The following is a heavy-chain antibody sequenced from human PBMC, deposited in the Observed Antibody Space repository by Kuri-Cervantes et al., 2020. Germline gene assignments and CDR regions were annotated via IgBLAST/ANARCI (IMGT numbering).Heavy chain of an antibody. D-gene: IGHD6-6*01. CDR3: ARGSSSSAEGY. J-gene: IGHJ4*02. V-gene: IGHV3-48*01. Sequence: GGSLRLSCAASGFTFSSYSMSWVRQAPGKGLEWVSYISSSSSTIYYGDSVKGRFTISRDNAKNSLYLQMNSLRAEDTAVYYCARGSSSSAEGYWGQGTLVTVSS. CDR1: GFTFSSYS. CDR2: ISSSSSTI.